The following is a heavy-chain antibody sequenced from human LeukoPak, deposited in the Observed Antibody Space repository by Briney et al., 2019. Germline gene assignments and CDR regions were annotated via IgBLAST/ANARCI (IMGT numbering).Heavy chain of an antibody. CDR3: VRDKDYFDY. Sequence: GASVKVSCKASGYTFISYGISWVRQAPGQGLEWMGWISAYNGNTHYAQSLQGRVTMTTDTSTSTAYMELRSLRSDDTAVYYCVRDKDYFDYWGQGTLVTVSS. CDR2: ISAYNGNT. CDR1: GYTFISYG. J-gene: IGHJ4*02. V-gene: IGHV1-18*01.